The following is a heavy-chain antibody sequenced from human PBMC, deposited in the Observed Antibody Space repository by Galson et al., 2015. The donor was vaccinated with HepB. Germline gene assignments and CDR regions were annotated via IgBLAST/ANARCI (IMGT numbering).Heavy chain of an antibody. J-gene: IGHJ4*02. CDR1: GFTFSSYA. V-gene: IGHV3-64*01. CDR2: ISSNGGST. D-gene: IGHD3-3*01. Sequence: SLRLSCAASGFTFSSYAMHWVRQAPGKGLEYVSAISSNGGSTYYANSVKGRFTISRDNSKNTLYLQMGSLRAEDMAVYYCARGYYDFWSGYYMDLDYWGQGTLVTVSS. CDR3: ARGYYDFWSGYYMDLDY.